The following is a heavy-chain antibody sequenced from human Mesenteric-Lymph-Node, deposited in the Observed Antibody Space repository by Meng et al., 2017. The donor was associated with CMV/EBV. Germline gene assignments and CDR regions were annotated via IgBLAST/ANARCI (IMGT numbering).Heavy chain of an antibody. V-gene: IGHV4-39*07. J-gene: IGHJ3*02. D-gene: IGHD2-2*01. CDR1: GGSISSTSYY. CDR3: ARDTGWYQLPGDAFDI. Sequence: SETLSLTCTVSGGSISSTSYYWGWIRQPPGKGLEWIGRIGSIYYSGSTYYNPSLKSRVTISVDTSKNQFSLKLSSVTAADTAVYYCARDTGWYQLPGDAFDIWGQGTMVTVSS. CDR2: IYYSGST.